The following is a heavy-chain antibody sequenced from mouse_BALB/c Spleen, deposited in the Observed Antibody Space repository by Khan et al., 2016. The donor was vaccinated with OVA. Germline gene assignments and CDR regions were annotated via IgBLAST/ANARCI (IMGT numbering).Heavy chain of an antibody. D-gene: IGHD1-2*01. CDR3: ARTARIKY. CDR2: ISYSGST. J-gene: IGHJ2*01. CDR1: GYSITSGYG. V-gene: IGHV3-2*02. Sequence: EVELVESGPGLVKPSQSLSLTCTVTGYSITSGYGWNWIRQFPGNKLEWMGYISYSGSTNYNPSLKSRISITRDTSKNQFFLQLNSVTTEDTATYYCARTARIKYWGQGTTPTVSS.